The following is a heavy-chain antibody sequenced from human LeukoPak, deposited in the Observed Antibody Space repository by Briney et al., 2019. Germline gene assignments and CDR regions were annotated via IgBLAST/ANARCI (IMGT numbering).Heavy chain of an antibody. CDR1: GGTFSSYA. Sequence: SVKVSCKASGGTFSSYAISWVRQAPGHGLEWIGGIMPIFGTANYAQKFQGRVTITTDESTSTAYMELSSLRSEDTAVYYCSSPTTYYYDSSGYIWGQGTMVTVSS. CDR2: IMPIFGTA. J-gene: IGHJ3*02. CDR3: SSPTTYYYDSSGYI. D-gene: IGHD3-22*01. V-gene: IGHV1-69*05.